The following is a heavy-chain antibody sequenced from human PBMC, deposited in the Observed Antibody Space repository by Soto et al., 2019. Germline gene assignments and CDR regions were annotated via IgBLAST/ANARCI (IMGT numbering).Heavy chain of an antibody. CDR2: ISGNGHST. Sequence: GGSLRPSCAASGFIFSNSAMSWVRQAPGKGLEWVSGISGNGHSTSYGDSVKGRFSISRDNSKNTLYLQMNSLRADDTAVYFCAKGHDIWSGYNYYYGMYVWGQGTPVTVSS. V-gene: IGHV3-23*01. J-gene: IGHJ6*02. CDR1: GFIFSNSA. D-gene: IGHD3-3*01. CDR3: AKGHDIWSGYNYYYGMYV.